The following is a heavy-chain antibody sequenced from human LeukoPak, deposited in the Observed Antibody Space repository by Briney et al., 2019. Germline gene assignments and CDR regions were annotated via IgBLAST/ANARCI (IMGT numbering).Heavy chain of an antibody. V-gene: IGHV4-39*01. J-gene: IGHJ4*02. CDR1: GGSISSSSYY. D-gene: IGHD3-22*01. CDR3: AGRVDYYYDSSGYYDHWYYFDY. CDR2: IYYSGST. Sequence: SETLSLTCTVSGGSISSSSYYWGWIHQPPGKGLEWIGSIYYSGSTYYNPSLKSRVTISVDTSKNQFSLKLSSVTAADTAVYYCAGRVDYYYDSSGYYDHWYYFDYWGQGTLVTVSS.